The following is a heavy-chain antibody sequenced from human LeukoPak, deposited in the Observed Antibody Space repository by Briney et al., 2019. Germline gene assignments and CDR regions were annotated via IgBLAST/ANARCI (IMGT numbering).Heavy chain of an antibody. D-gene: IGHD3-10*01. CDR2: IYTSGST. CDR1: GDSISTYY. CDR3: AREVGSASFNLYYGMDV. J-gene: IGHJ6*02. V-gene: IGHV4-4*07. Sequence: SETLSLTCTVSGDSISTYYWNWMRQPAGKGLEWIGRIYTSGSTNYNPSLKSRVTMSVDTSKNQFSLKLSSVTAADTAMYYCAREVGSASFNLYYGMDVWGQGTTVTVSS.